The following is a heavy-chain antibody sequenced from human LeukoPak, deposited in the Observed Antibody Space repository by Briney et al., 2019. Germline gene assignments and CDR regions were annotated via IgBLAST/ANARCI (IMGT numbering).Heavy chain of an antibody. J-gene: IGHJ4*02. D-gene: IGHD2-2*01. CDR2: IFYSGGT. Sequence: PSETLSLTCTVSGGPINSSTYYWGWIRQTPGKGLEWIGSIFYSGGTYYNPSLKSRVTISVDTSKNQFSLNLSSVTAADTAVYYCASLVPAAMLPFDYWGQGTLVTVSS. V-gene: IGHV4-39*01. CDR3: ASLVPAAMLPFDY. CDR1: GGPINSSTYY.